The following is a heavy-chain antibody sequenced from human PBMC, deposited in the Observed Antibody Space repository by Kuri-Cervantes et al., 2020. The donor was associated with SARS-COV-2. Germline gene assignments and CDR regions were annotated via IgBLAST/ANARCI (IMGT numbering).Heavy chain of an antibody. J-gene: IGHJ5*02. CDR2: ITPSGNT. CDR1: GGSFGGYY. V-gene: IGHV4-34*01. CDR3: ARGLTTITLYFFDP. D-gene: IGHD4-11*01. Sequence: SETLSLTCAVSGGSFGGYYWNWIRQPPGKGLEWIGKITPSGNTNYNPSLKSRVTISVDASKKQSSLKLSSVTAADTAMYYCARGLTTITLYFFDPWGQGTLVTVSS.